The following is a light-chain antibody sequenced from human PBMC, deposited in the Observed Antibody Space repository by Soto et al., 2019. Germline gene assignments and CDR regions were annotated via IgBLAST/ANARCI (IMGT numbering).Light chain of an antibody. V-gene: IGKV1-5*03. Sequence: QMAQSPCTLPVSVGYRVTNTCRASQTISSWLAWYQQKPGKAPKLLIYKASTLKSGVPSRFSGSGSGTEFTLTISSLQPDDFATYYCQHYNSYSQAFGQGTKVDIK. CDR3: QHYNSYSQA. CDR2: KAS. CDR1: QTISSW. J-gene: IGKJ1*01.